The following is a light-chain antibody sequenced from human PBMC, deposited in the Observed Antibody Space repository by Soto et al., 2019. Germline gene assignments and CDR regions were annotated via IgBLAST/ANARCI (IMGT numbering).Light chain of an antibody. CDR3: LQHSTYPLT. V-gene: IGKV1-17*01. CDR1: QGIRND. J-gene: IGKJ1*01. Sequence: DIQMTQFPSSLSASVGDRVTITCRASQGIRNDLGWYQQKPGKAPKRLIYAASSLQSGVPSRFSGSGSGTEFTLAISILQPEDSATFYCLQHSTYPLTFGQRTKVEIK. CDR2: AAS.